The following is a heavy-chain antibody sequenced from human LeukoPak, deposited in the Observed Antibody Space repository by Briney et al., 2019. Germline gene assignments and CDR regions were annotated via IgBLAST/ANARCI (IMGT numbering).Heavy chain of an antibody. V-gene: IGHV1-69*13. CDR2: IIPIFGTA. D-gene: IGHD3-3*01. J-gene: IGHJ6*02. CDR3: ARGSGYRLRFLEWLYPHYYYGMDV. Sequence: SVKVSCKASGYTFTNYGMNWVRQAPGQGLEWMGGIIPIFGTANYAQKFQGRVTITADESTSTAYMELSSLRSEDTAVYYRARGSGYRLRFLEWLYPHYYYGMDVWGQGTTVTVSS. CDR1: GYTFTNYG.